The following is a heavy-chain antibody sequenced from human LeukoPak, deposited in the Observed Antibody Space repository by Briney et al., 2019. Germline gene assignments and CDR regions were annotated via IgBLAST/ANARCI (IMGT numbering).Heavy chain of an antibody. CDR3: ARGRQLELWYFDY. V-gene: IGHV1-46*01. J-gene: IGHJ4*02. Sequence: ASVKVSCKASGYIFTGYYMHWVRQAPGQGLEWMGIINPSGGSTSYAQKFQGRVTMTRDMSTSTVYMELSSLRSEDTAVYYCARGRQLELWYFDYWGQGTLVTVSS. CDR1: GYIFTGYY. D-gene: IGHD1-1*01. CDR2: INPSGGST.